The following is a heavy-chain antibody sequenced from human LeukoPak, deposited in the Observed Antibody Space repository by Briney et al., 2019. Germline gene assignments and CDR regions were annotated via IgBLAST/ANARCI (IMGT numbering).Heavy chain of an antibody. D-gene: IGHD2-21*02. V-gene: IGHV3-15*01. CDR3: TTCGGDCFFNY. Sequence: GGSLRLGCAASGFTFSNAWMNWVRQAPGKGLEWVARIKSKPAGETTTYAAPVKGRFTISRDDPRNTLYLQMNSLKTEDTAVYYCTTCGGDCFFNYWGQGTLVTVSS. J-gene: IGHJ4*02. CDR2: IKSKPAGETT. CDR1: GFTFSNAW.